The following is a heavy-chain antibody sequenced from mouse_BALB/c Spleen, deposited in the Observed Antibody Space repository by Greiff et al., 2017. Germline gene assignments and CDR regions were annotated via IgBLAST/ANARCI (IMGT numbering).Heavy chain of an antibody. CDR2: ISNGGGST. Sequence: EVMLVESGGGLVQPGGSLKLSCAASGFTFSSYTMSWVRQTPEKRLEWVAYISNGGGSTYYPDTVKGRFTISRDNAKNTLYLQMSSLKSEDTAMYYCAREGYGNYEDAMDYWGQGTSVTVSS. CDR1: GFTFSSYT. V-gene: IGHV5-12-2*01. D-gene: IGHD2-10*02. J-gene: IGHJ4*01. CDR3: AREGYGNYEDAMDY.